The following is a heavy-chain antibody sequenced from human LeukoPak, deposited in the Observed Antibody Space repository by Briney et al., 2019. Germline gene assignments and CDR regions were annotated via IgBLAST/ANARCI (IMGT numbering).Heavy chain of an antibody. Sequence: GGSLRLSCVASGVSFSSYWMAWVRQAPGKGLEWVANIKYDGTHKFYADSVKGRFTISRDNAKNSLFLEMNSLTADDTAVYFCASSHDSSGNDWGQGTLVTVSS. J-gene: IGHJ4*02. CDR3: ASSHDSSGND. V-gene: IGHV3-7*01. CDR2: IKYDGTHK. D-gene: IGHD3-22*01. CDR1: GVSFSSYW.